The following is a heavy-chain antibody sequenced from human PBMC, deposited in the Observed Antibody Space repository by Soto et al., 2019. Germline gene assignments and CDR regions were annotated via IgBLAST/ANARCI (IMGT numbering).Heavy chain of an antibody. J-gene: IGHJ4*02. Sequence: EVQLLESGGGLVQPGGSLRLSCAASGFTFSSFAMSWVRQAPGKGLEWVSAISGGGGNTYYAASVQGRFTISRDNSKNTLYLQMNSLSAEDTAVYYCPKPSRGWADSFDYWGQGTLVTVSS. V-gene: IGHV3-23*01. D-gene: IGHD6-19*01. CDR3: PKPSRGWADSFDY. CDR2: ISGGGGNT. CDR1: GFTFSSFA.